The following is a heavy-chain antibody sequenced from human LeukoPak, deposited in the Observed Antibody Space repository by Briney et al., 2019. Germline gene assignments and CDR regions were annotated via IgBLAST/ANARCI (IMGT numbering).Heavy chain of an antibody. Sequence: GGSLRLSCAAAGFSIGSNAMSWVRQAAGRGVEWVSGISDNGGVTYYGDSVKGRFTISRDNSKNMLYLQMNGLRAEDTALYYCAKERSTVGTPLFDNWGQGILVTVSS. D-gene: IGHD2-15*01. CDR1: GFSIGSNA. CDR3: AKERSTVGTPLFDN. V-gene: IGHV3-23*01. CDR2: ISDNGGVT. J-gene: IGHJ4*02.